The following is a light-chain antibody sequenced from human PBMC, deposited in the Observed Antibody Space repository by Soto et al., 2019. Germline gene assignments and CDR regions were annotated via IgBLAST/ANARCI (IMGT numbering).Light chain of an antibody. CDR3: NSYRTVSTYV. Sequence: QSVLTQPVSVSGSPGQSITIACTGTSSDIGGYNFVSWYQQHPGKAPKLLIYDVGNRPSGVSNRFSGSKSGNTASLTISGLQAEDEAHYYCNSYRTVSTYVFGTGTKVTVL. CDR2: DVG. V-gene: IGLV2-14*01. J-gene: IGLJ1*01. CDR1: SSDIGGYNF.